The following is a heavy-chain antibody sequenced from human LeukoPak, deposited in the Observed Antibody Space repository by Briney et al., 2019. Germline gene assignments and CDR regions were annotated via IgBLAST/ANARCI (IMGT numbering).Heavy chain of an antibody. V-gene: IGHV1-18*01. D-gene: IGHD3-16*02. J-gene: IGHJ4*02. CDR2: ISAYNGNT. CDR1: GYTFTSYG. Sequence: ASVKVSCKASGYTFTSYGISWVRQAPGQGLEWMGWISAYNGNTNYAQKLQGRVTMTTDTSTSTAYMELRSLRSDDTAVYYCARDASGDYVWGSYRKYTDYWGQGTLVTVSS. CDR3: ARDASGDYVWGSYRKYTDY.